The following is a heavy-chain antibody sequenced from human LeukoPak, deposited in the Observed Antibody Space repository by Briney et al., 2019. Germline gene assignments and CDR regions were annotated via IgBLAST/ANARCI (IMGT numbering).Heavy chain of an antibody. V-gene: IGHV3-23*01. Sequence: GGCLRLSCAASGXTFSSYAVSWVRQAPGKGLEWVSAISGSGGSTYYADSVKGRFTISRDNSKNTLYLQMNSLRAEDTAVYYCAKGFRHRSHPYYFDYWGQGTLVTVSS. J-gene: IGHJ4*02. CDR3: AKGFRHRSHPYYFDY. CDR2: ISGSGGST. CDR1: GXTFSSYA. D-gene: IGHD2-15*01.